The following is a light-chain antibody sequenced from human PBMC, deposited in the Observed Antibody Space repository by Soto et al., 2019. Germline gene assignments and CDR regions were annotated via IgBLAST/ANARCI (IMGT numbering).Light chain of an antibody. J-gene: IGLJ2*01. CDR1: SSDIGGYIY. V-gene: IGLV2-14*01. CDR3: SSYAGSNNLHVL. Sequence: QSALTQPASVSASPGQSITISCTGTSSDIGGYIYVSWYQHHPGKAPRLMIYEVSSRPSGVSNRFSGSKSGNTASLTVSGLQAEDEADYYCSSYAGSNNLHVLFGGGTKLTVL. CDR2: EVS.